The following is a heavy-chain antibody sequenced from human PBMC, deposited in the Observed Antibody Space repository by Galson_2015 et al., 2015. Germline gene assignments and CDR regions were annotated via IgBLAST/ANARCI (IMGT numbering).Heavy chain of an antibody. CDR2: VSASGTNT. Sequence: SLRLSCAASGFTFSSAAMTWVRQVPGKGLEWVSVVSASGTNTHYADSVKGRFTISRDNAKNTLYLQMNSLRAEDTAVYYCAKDLQMSRWGQGTLVTVSS. D-gene: IGHD5-24*01. V-gene: IGHV3-23*01. J-gene: IGHJ4*02. CDR1: GFTFSSAA. CDR3: AKDLQMSR.